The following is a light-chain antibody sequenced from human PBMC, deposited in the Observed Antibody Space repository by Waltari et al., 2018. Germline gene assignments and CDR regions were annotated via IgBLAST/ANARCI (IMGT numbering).Light chain of an antibody. Sequence: EIVLRQTPGTLSLSPGERATLSCRASESVSSSYIAWYQQKSGQAPRLLIHGASSRATGIPDRFSVSGSGTDFTLSISRLEPEDFAVYYCQLYSTSPLFTFGPGTKVDI. J-gene: IGKJ3*01. V-gene: IGKV3-20*01. CDR3: QLYSTSPLFT. CDR2: GAS. CDR1: ESVSSSY.